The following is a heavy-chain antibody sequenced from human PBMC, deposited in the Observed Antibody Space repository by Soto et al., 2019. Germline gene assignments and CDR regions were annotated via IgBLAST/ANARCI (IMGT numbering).Heavy chain of an antibody. J-gene: IGHJ4*02. CDR2: IYHTGST. Sequence: PSETLSLTCTVSGGSVSSGSYYWSWIRQPPGKGLEWIGYIYHTGSTNHNPSLKSRVTMSVDTSKNQFSLKLSSVTAADTAVYYCTRRARGTPYFDYWGQGTLVTVSS. CDR1: GGSVSSGSYY. D-gene: IGHD1-1*01. CDR3: TRRARGTPYFDY. V-gene: IGHV4-61*01.